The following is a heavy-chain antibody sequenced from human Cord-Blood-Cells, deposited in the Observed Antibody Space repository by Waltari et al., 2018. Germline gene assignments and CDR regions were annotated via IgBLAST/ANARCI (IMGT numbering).Heavy chain of an antibody. Sequence: QLQLQESGPGLVKPSETLSPTCTVSGGSISSSSYYWGWIRQPPGKGLGWIGRIYYSGSTYYNRSLKSRVTISVDTSKNQFSLKRSSVTAADTAVYYGARQYDYGDPDAFDIWGQGTMVTVSS. V-gene: IGHV4-39*01. D-gene: IGHD4-17*01. CDR1: GGSISSSSYY. J-gene: IGHJ3*02. CDR3: ARQYDYGDPDAFDI. CDR2: IYYSGST.